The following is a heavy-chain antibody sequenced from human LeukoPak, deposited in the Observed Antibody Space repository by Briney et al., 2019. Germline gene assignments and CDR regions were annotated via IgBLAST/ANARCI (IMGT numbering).Heavy chain of an antibody. D-gene: IGHD3-22*01. J-gene: IGHJ4*02. V-gene: IGHV3-74*01. CDR1: TFTFSDYW. CDR2: INSDGSGT. Sequence: GGSLRFSGAASTFTFSDYWMHWVRQAPGKGLVWVSRINSDGSGTRYADSVKGRFTISRDNAKNSLYLQMNSLRAEDTAVYYCARDAIDSSGFDFDYWGQGTLVTVSS. CDR3: ARDAIDSSGFDFDY.